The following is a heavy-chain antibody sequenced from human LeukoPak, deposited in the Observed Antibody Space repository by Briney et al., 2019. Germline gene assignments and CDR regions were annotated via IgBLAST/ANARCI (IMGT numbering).Heavy chain of an antibody. V-gene: IGHV3-23*01. CDR2: ISGSGGST. CDR1: GFTFSSYA. CDR3: AGQEGPDYYDSSGYPYYFDY. D-gene: IGHD3-22*01. Sequence: GGSLRLSCAASGFTFSSYAMSWVRQAPGKGLEWVSAISGSGGSTYYADSVKGRFTISRDNSKNPLYLQMNSLRAGDTAVYYCAGQEGPDYYDSSGYPYYFDYWGQGTLVTVSS. J-gene: IGHJ4*02.